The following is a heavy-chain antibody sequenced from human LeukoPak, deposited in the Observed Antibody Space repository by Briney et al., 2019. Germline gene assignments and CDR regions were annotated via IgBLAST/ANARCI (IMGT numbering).Heavy chain of an antibody. CDR3: ARALEQNTAMVIVWFDP. V-gene: IGHV4-59*01. CDR2: IYYSGST. CDR1: GGSISSYY. J-gene: IGHJ5*02. D-gene: IGHD5-18*01. Sequence: PSETLSLTCTVSGGSISSYYWSWIRQPPGKGLEWIGYIYYSGSTNYNPSLKSRVTISVDTSKNQFSLKLSSVTAADTAVYYCARALEQNTAMVIVWFDPWGQGTLVTVSS.